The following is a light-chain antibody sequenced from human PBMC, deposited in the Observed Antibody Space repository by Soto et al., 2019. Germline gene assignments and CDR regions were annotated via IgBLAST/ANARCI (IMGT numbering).Light chain of an antibody. CDR1: PSVPNY. CDR3: QQRNRWPPVT. CDR2: GAF. Sequence: ESVLTESAATLCLSRGERATLSCRASPSVPNYVAWYQQKPGQAPRLLIYGAFNRATGIPARFSGSGSGADFTLTISSLEPEDFAIYYCQQRNRWPPVTFGEGTRLEI. V-gene: IGKV3-11*01. J-gene: IGKJ5*01.